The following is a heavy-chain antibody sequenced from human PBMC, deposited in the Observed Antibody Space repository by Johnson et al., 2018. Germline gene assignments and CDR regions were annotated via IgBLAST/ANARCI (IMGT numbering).Heavy chain of an antibody. D-gene: IGHD4-11*01. CDR2: IWYDGSNK. Sequence: QVQLVESGGGVVQPGRSLRLSCAASGFTFSSYGIHWVRQAPGKGLEWVGVIWYDGSNKYYGDAVKGRFTISRDNTKNTLYLQMNSLRGEDTGVYYGARRYSNGLNGFDIWGQGTTVTVSS. CDR3: ARRYSNGLNGFDI. CDR1: GFTFSSYG. J-gene: IGHJ3*02. V-gene: IGHV3-33*03.